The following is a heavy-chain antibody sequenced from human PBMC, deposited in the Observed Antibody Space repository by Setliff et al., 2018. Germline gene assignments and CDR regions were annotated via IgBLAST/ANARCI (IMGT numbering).Heavy chain of an antibody. D-gene: IGHD3-16*01. V-gene: IGHV1-8*01. CDR1: GYTFINYD. CDR3: TRSRGPRVVLAADFDF. CDR2: LNPNISAT. J-gene: IGHJ4*02. Sequence: ASVKVSCKASGYTFINYDINWVRQATGQGLEWMGWLNPNISATFYAPKFQGRVTMTRDTSTKTTYMELRSLTSDDTAVYFCTRSRGPRVVLAADFDFWGQGTLVTVSS.